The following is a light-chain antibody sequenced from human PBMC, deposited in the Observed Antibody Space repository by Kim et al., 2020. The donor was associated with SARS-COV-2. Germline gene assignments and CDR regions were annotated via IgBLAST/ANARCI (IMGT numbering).Light chain of an antibody. J-gene: IGLJ2*01. CDR2: YDT. CDR3: QVWDTGSDHPI. CDR1: SIGLQS. Sequence: ARGKTTRLTCGENSIGLQSVHWYQKKPGQAPVLVIYYDTDRPSGIPARFSGSNSGNTATLTISRVEAGDEADYYCQVWDTGSDHPIFGGGTQLTVL. V-gene: IGLV3-21*04.